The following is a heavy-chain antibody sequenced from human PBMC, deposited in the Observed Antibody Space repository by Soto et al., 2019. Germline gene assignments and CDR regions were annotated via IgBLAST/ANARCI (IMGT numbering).Heavy chain of an antibody. CDR2: INHSGST. J-gene: IGHJ3*02. Sequence: QVQLQQWGAGLLKPSETLSLTCAVYGGSFSGYYWSWIRQPPGKGLEWIGEINHSGSTNYNPSLKSRVTISVDTSKNQFSLKLGSVTAADTAVYYCARTGYSSGWYKAAFDIWGQGTMVTVSS. CDR3: ARTGYSSGWYKAAFDI. V-gene: IGHV4-34*01. D-gene: IGHD6-19*01. CDR1: GGSFSGYY.